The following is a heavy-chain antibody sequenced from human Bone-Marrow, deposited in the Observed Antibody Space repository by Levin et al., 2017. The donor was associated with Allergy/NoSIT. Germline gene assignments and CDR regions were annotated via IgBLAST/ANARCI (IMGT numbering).Heavy chain of an antibody. CDR1: GGIFSTYV. CDR3: AGSSSGTGKFDH. V-gene: IGHV1-69*06. J-gene: IGHJ4*02. D-gene: IGHD6-6*01. CDR2: IVPIFGTT. Sequence: SVKVSCKASGGIFSTYVISWVRQAPGQGLEWMGGIVPIFGTTHYAQKLQGRITITADKSTSTAYMELSRLRSEDTAVYYFAGSSSGTGKFDHWGQGTLVTVSS.